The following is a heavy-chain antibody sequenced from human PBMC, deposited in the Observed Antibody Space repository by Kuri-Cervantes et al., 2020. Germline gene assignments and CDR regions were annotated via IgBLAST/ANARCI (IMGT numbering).Heavy chain of an antibody. D-gene: IGHD6-19*01. CDR3: ARDRERWLVRWYFDL. Sequence: GESLKISCAACGFTFSDYYMGWIRQAPGKGLEWISYMSNSGFTTYYADSVKGRITISRDNAKNSLYLEMNSLRADDTAVYYCARDRERWLVRWYFDLWGRGTPGTVSS. V-gene: IGHV3-11*01. CDR2: MSNSGFTT. J-gene: IGHJ2*01. CDR1: GFTFSDYY.